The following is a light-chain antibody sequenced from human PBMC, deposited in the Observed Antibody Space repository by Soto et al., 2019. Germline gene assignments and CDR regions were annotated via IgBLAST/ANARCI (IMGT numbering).Light chain of an antibody. V-gene: IGKV3-20*01. Sequence: ETVLTQSPGTLSLSPGQRATLSCRASQSGSSNFLAWYQEKPGQAPRLLIYGASSRATGIPDRFSGSGSGTDFTLTISRLEPEDCAVYYCRQYGRSLGFAVGGGTKVEIK. J-gene: IGKJ4*01. CDR2: GAS. CDR1: QSGSSNF. CDR3: RQYGRSLGFA.